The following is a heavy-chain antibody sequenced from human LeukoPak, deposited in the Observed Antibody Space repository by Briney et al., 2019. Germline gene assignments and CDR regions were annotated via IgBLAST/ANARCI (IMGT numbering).Heavy chain of an antibody. V-gene: IGHV3-23*01. CDR2: ISGSGGST. D-gene: IGHD6-13*01. CDR1: GYTHNRQH. Sequence: PGGSLRLPCTASGYTHNRQHKSGLRQAPGKGLEWLSAISGSGGSTYYADSVKCRFTISRDNSKNTLYLQMNSLRAEDTAVYYCSKVEAAAGFVVTDDYWGQGTLVTVSS. CDR3: SKVEAAAGFVVTDDY. J-gene: IGHJ4*02.